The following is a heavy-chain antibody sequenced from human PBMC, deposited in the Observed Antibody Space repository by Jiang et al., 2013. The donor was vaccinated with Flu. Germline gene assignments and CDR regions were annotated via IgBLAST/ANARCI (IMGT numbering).Heavy chain of an antibody. CDR2: IYYSGST. Sequence: GSGLVKPSQTLSLTCTVSGGSISSGGYYWSWIRQHPGKGLEWIGYIYYSGSTYYNPSLKSRVTISVDTSKNQFSLKLSSVTADDTAMYFCARLSHRPPDWYFGLWGRGTLVTVSS. CDR1: GGSISSGGYY. V-gene: IGHV4-31*03. CDR3: ARLSHRPPDWYFGL. J-gene: IGHJ2*01.